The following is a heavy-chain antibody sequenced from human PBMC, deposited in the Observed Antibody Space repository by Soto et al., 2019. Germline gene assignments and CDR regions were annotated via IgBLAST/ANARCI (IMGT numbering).Heavy chain of an antibody. CDR1: GASISSSY. Sequence: TRTVSGASISSSYWSWMRQSPERGLEWIAYVYHTGATNYSPSLKSRVTISLDTSKGQFSLNLTSLTTADTAVYFCARGGNRYSDVASGVGGFDYWGQGSLVTVSS. J-gene: IGHJ4*02. V-gene: IGHV4-59*01. CDR2: VYHTGAT. D-gene: IGHD5-12*01. CDR3: ARGGNRYSDVASGVGGFDY.